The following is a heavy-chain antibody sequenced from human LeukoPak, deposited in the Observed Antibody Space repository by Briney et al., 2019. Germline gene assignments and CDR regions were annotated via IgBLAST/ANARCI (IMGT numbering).Heavy chain of an antibody. J-gene: IGHJ4*02. CDR3: VRDNPRCCGVVPANIDDY. D-gene: IGHD2-15*01. V-gene: IGHV3-48*01. CDR2: ISHDSGIK. Sequence: GGSLRLSCAASGFSFSRDSMNWVRQAPGKGLEWISYISHDSGIKYYADSVRGRFTISRDNAKNSLYLQMHSLRAEDTAVYFCVRDNPRCCGVVPANIDDYWGQGTLVTVSS. CDR1: GFSFSRDS.